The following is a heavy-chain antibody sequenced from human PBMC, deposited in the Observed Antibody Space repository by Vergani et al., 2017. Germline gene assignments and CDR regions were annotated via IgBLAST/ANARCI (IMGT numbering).Heavy chain of an antibody. CDR1: GFTFSSYA. J-gene: IGHJ4*02. CDR2: ISGSGGST. D-gene: IGHD5-24*01. V-gene: IGHV3-23*01. Sequence: EVQLLESGGGLVQPGGSLRLSCAASGFTFSSYAMSWVRQAPGKGLEWVSAISGSGGSTYYADSVKGRFTISRDNAKNSLYLQMNSLRAEDTAVYYCAKDGREDGYNFSYWGQGTLVTAST. CDR3: AKDGREDGYNFSY.